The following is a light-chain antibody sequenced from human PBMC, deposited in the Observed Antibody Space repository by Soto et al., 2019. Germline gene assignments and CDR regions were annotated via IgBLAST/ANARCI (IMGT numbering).Light chain of an antibody. CDR3: QQYNSWLWT. V-gene: IGKV3-15*01. CDR1: QSVSSK. Sequence: EIVMTQSPATLSVSPGEGSTLSCMASQSVSSKLAWYQQKPGQAPRLLIYGAYTRATGITARFSGSGSGTEFTLIISSLQSEDSAVYYCQQYNSWLWTFGQGTKVEIK. J-gene: IGKJ1*01. CDR2: GAY.